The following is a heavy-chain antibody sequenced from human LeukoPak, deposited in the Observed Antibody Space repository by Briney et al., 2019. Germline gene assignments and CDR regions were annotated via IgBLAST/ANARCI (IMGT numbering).Heavy chain of an antibody. CDR2: ISYDGSNK. J-gene: IGHJ3*02. D-gene: IGHD3-16*01. V-gene: IGHV3-30*04. CDR1: GFTLSSYA. Sequence: PGGSLRLSCAASGFTLSSYAMHWVRQAPGKGLEWVAVISYDGSNKYYADSVKGRFTISRDNSKNTVYLQMNSLRAEDTAVYYCATTFAFDIWGQGTMVTVSS. CDR3: ATTFAFDI.